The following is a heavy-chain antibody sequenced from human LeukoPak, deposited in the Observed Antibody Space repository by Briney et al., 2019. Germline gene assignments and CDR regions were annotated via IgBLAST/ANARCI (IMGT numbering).Heavy chain of an antibody. D-gene: IGHD2-2*01. V-gene: IGHV3-23*01. CDR2: ISGSGGGT. J-gene: IGHJ3*01. CDR3: AKCRTTCYANGFDF. CDR1: GFTFSSFS. Sequence: GGSLRLSCPASGFTFSSFSMSWVRQAPGKGLEWVSAISGSGGGTHYADSVKGRFTISRDNSKNTLHLQMNSLRAEDTAVYYCAKCRTTCYANGFDFWGQGTKVTVSS.